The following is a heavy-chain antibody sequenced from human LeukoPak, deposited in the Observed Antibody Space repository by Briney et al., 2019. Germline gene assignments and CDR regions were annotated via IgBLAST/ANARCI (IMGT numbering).Heavy chain of an antibody. J-gene: IGHJ4*02. V-gene: IGHV3-23*01. CDR2: ISSSGGST. D-gene: IGHD3-16*01. Sequence: GGTLRLSCAVSGFTLSNYAMSWVRQAPGKGLEWVSGISSSGGSTYYPDSVKGRFTISRDNSKNTLFLLMNSLRAEDTAVYYCAKDVMITFGPVTAPPFDYWGQGTLVTVSS. CDR1: GFTLSNYA. CDR3: AKDVMITFGPVTAPPFDY.